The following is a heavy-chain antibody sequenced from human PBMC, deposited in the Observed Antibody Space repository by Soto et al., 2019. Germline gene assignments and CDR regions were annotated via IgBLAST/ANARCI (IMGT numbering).Heavy chain of an antibody. CDR1: GFTFNMYG. CDR3: GKGQWGYYYMGV. J-gene: IGHJ6*03. V-gene: IGHV3-23*04. CDR2: ISASGGST. D-gene: IGHD3-16*01. Sequence: EVQLVESGGGLIQPGGSLRLACGASGFTFNMYGIVWVRQAPGKGLEWVSAISASGGSTYYADSVKGRFIISRDNSKNTVYVEMHSLRAEDTAVYYCGKGQWGYYYMGVWGVGTTVTVSS.